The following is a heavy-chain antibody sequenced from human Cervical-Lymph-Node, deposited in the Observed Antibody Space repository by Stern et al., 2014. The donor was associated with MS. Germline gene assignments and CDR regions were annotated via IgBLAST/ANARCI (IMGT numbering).Heavy chain of an antibody. J-gene: IGHJ4*02. CDR1: GYNFINYW. V-gene: IGHV5-51*03. CDR3: ARWSVACDY. D-gene: IGHD2-21*01. CDR2: IYPGDSDI. Sequence: VQLVKSGAELKKSGESLKIYCKTSGYNFINYWIAWVRQVPGKGLDWSGFIYPGDSDIRYSPSFQGHVTMSVDRSITTAYLQWNSLKASDSGVYYCARWSVACDYWGQGALITVSS.